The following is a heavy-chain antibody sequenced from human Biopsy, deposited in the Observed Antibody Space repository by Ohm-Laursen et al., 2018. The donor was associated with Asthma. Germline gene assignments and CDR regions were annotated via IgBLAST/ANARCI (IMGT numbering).Heavy chain of an antibody. CDR1: PGSFSGFF. Sequence: SETLSLTCDVYPGSFSGFFWTWIRQSPGKGLEWIGETNERGVTNNNPSLKSRVIISIDTYWNRASLKLTSVTAADTAVYYCARGPELDVWGQGTTVTVPS. J-gene: IGHJ6*02. CDR3: ARGPELDV. CDR2: TNERGVT. V-gene: IGHV4-34*01.